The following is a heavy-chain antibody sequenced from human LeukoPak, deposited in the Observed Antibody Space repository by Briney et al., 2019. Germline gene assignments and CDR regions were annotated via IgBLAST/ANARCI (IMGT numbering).Heavy chain of an antibody. V-gene: IGHV4-31*03. CDR3: ARYATSVGATTDFDY. J-gene: IGHJ4*02. CDR2: IYYSGST. CDR1: GGSISSGGYY. Sequence: SETLSLTCTVSGGSISSGGYYWSWIRQHPGKGREWIGYIYYSGSTYYNPSLKSRVTISVDTSKNQFSLKLSSVTAADTAAYYCARYATSVGATTDFDYWGQGTLVTVSS. D-gene: IGHD1-26*01.